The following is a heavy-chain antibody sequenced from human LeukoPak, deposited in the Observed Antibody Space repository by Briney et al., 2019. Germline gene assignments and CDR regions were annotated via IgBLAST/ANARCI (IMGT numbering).Heavy chain of an antibody. CDR1: GLTFSSYG. V-gene: IGHV3-33*01. CDR2: IWYDGSNK. D-gene: IGHD5-18*01. Sequence: GGSLRLSCAASGLTFSSYGMHWVRQAPGKGLEWVAVIWYDGSNKYYADSVKGRFTISRDNSKNTLYLQMNSLRAEDTAVYYCARDRSYGHPFDYWGQGTLVTVSS. CDR3: ARDRSYGHPFDY. J-gene: IGHJ4*02.